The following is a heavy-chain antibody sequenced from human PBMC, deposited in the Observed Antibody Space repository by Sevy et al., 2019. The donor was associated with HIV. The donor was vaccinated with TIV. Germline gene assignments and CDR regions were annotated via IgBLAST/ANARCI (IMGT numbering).Heavy chain of an antibody. CDR1: GYPFTSFG. J-gene: IGHJ1*01. CDR2: INTNNGNA. V-gene: IGHV1-18*01. D-gene: IGHD2-15*01. Sequence: ASVKVSCKGSGYPFTSFGISWVRQAHGQGLEWMGWINTNNGNANYAQKYQGRVTMTRDTSTSTAYMELRSLRSDDTAVYYCAKDRGYCSGGSCYIQVWGQGTLVTVSS. CDR3: AKDRGYCSGGSCYIQV.